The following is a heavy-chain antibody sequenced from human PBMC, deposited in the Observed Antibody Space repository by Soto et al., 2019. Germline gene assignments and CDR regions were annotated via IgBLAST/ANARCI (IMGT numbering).Heavy chain of an antibody. CDR1: GFSFSNYA. Sequence: EVQLLESGGGLVQPGGSLRLSCEASGFSFSNYALSWVRQSPGKGLEWVSTFSAGGRAYYADSVKGRFTIAKDTSKNTLHLQASSLRAEDTAGYYCAKESLPEHYGDTLFDYWGQGTRVTVSS. J-gene: IGHJ4*02. V-gene: IGHV3-23*01. D-gene: IGHD4-17*01. CDR2: FSAGGRA. CDR3: AKESLPEHYGDTLFDY.